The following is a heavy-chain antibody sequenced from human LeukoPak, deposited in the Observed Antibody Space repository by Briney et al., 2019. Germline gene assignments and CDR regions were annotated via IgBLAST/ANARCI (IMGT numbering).Heavy chain of an antibody. CDR1: GYSISSGYY. V-gene: IGHV4-38-2*01. D-gene: IGHD3-10*01. CDR3: ARAVRGVILGYYFDY. J-gene: IGHJ4*02. CDR2: IYHSGGT. Sequence: SETLFLTCAVSGYSISSGYYWGWIRQPPGKGLEWIGSIYHSGGTYYNPSLKSRVTISVDTSKNQFSLKLSSVTAADTAVYYCARAVRGVILGYYFDYWGQGTLVTVSS.